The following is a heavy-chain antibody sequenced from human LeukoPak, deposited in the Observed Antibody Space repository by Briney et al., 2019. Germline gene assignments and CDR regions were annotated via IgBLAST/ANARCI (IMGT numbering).Heavy chain of an antibody. CDR1: GGSISSYY. Sequence: PSETLSLTRTVSGGSISSYYWSWIRQPPGKGLEWIGYIYYSGSTNYNPSLKSRVIISVDTSKNQFSLKLSSVTAADTAVYYCARADYQPLLNFDYWGQGTLVTVSS. CDR2: IYYSGST. V-gene: IGHV4-59*01. D-gene: IGHD2-2*01. J-gene: IGHJ4*02. CDR3: ARADYQPLLNFDY.